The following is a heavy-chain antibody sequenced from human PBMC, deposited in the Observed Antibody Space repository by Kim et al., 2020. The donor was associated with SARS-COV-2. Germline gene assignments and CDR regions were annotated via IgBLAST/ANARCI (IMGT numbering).Heavy chain of an antibody. V-gene: IGHV5-51*01. CDR2: IYPGDSDT. CDR3: ARHVGYYYYYMDV. Sequence: GESLKISCKGSGYSFTSYWIGWVRQMPGKGLEWMGIIYPGDSDTRYGPSFQGQVTISADKSISTAYLQWSSLKASDTAMYYCARHVGYYYYYMDVWGKGTTVTVSS. CDR1: GYSFTSYW. J-gene: IGHJ6*03. D-gene: IGHD1-26*01.